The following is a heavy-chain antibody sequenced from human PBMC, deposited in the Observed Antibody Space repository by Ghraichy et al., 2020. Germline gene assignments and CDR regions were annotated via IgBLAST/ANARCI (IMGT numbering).Heavy chain of an antibody. CDR2: VIPNFGIA. CDR3: ARRGDNYYGMDV. D-gene: IGHD5-12*01. Sequence: SVKVSCKASGGTFSSNPIIWVRQAPGQGPEWMGRVIPNFGIANYAQKFQGRVTITADRSTSTAYMELRSLRSEDTAVYYCARRGDNYYGMDVWGQGTTVPVSS. CDR1: GGTFSSNP. J-gene: IGHJ6*02. V-gene: IGHV1-69*10.